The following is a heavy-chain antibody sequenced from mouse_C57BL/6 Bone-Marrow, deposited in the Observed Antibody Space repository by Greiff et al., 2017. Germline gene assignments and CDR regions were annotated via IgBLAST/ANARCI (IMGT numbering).Heavy chain of an antibody. CDR3: AISYYDYFDY. J-gene: IGHJ2*01. Sequence: VQLQQSGAELVRPGTSVKMSCKASGYTFTNYWIGWAKQRPGHGLEWIGDIYPGGGYTNYNEKFKGKATLTADKSSSTAYMQFSSLTSEDSAIYYCAISYYDYFDYWGQGTTLTVSS. V-gene: IGHV1-63*01. D-gene: IGHD2-10*01. CDR2: IYPGGGYT. CDR1: GYTFTNYW.